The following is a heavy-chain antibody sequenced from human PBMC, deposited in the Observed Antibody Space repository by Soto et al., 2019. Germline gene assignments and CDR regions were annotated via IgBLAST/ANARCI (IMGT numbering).Heavy chain of an antibody. CDR2: IKQDGSEK. CDR1: GFTFSSYW. V-gene: IGHV3-7*03. D-gene: IGHD1-26*01. J-gene: IGHJ4*02. CDR3: ARDVNSGSHSPADY. Sequence: PGGSLRLSCAAAGFTFSSYWMSWVRQAPGKALEWVANIKQDGSEKYYVDSVKGRFTISRDNAKNSLYLQMNSLRAEDTAVYYCARDVNSGSHSPADYWGQGTLVTVSS.